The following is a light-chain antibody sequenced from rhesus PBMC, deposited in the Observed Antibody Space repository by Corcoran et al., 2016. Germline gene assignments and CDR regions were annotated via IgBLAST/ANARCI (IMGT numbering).Light chain of an antibody. Sequence: DIQMTQSPSSLSASVGDRVTITCRASQTISSYLAWYQQKPGKVPKLLIYAASGLESGVPSRFSGSGTGTEFTLPISSLQPEDFATYYCQQHNSHPLTFGGGTKVEIK. CDR3: QQHNSHPLT. J-gene: IGKJ4*01. CDR1: QTISSY. CDR2: AAS. V-gene: IGKV1-44*02.